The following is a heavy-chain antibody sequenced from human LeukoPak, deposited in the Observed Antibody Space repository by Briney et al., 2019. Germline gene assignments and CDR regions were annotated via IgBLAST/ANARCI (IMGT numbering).Heavy chain of an antibody. D-gene: IGHD3-22*01. CDR1: GYSISSGYY. CDR2: IYHSGSI. J-gene: IGHJ5*02. V-gene: IGHV4-38-2*02. CDR3: ARHIYDSSGYYA. Sequence: SETLSLTCTVSGYSISSGYYWGWIRQPPGKGLEWIGSIYHSGSINYNPFLKSRVTISVDTSKNQFSLKLSSVTAADTAVYYCARHIYDSSGYYAWGQGTLVTVSS.